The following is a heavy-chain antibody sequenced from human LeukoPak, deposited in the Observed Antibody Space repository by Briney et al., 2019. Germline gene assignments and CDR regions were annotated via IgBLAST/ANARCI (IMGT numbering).Heavy chain of an antibody. CDR1: GYTFTGYY. J-gene: IGHJ5*02. D-gene: IGHD2-15*01. CDR3: AREEAKVVVAATPAGRFDP. Sequence: ASVKVSCKASGYTFTGYYMHWVRQAPGQGLEWMGWINPHSGGTNYAQKFQGGVTMTRDTSITTAYMELSSLRSDDTAVYYCAREEAKVVVAATPAGRFDPWGQGTLVTVSS. V-gene: IGHV1-2*02. CDR2: INPHSGGT.